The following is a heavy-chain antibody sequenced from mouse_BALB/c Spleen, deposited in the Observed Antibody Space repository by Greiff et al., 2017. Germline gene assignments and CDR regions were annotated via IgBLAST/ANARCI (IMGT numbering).Heavy chain of an antibody. CDR2: INPSNGGT. D-gene: IGHD2-4*01. Sequence: QVQLQQSGAELVKPGASVKLSCKASGYTFTSYYMYWVKQRPGQGLEWIGEINPSNGGTNSNEKFKSKATLTVDKSSSTVYMQLRSLTSEDSAFCYCMITTYWGQGTLVTVSA. V-gene: IGHV1S81*02. J-gene: IGHJ3*01. CDR3: MITTY. CDR1: GYTFTSYY.